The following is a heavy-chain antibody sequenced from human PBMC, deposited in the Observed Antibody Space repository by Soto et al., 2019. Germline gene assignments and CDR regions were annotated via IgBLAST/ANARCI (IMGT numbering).Heavy chain of an antibody. D-gene: IGHD2-2*01. CDR3: ARGYCNSPNCSGRDWFDP. J-gene: IGHJ5*02. CDR2: VSTYNADT. CDR1: GYTFTSYG. V-gene: IGHV1-18*01. Sequence: QVNLVQSGAEVKEPGASVRVSCRTSGYTFTSYGINWVRQAPGQGLEWMGWVSTYNADTKYTPRLQGRVTMTTDTSTSTANLELRSLMSDDTAIYYCARGYCNSPNCSGRDWFDPWGQGTLVTVSP.